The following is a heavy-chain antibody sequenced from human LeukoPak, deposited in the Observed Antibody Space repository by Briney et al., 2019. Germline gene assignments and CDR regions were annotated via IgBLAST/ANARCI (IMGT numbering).Heavy chain of an antibody. CDR1: GFTVSSNY. V-gene: IGHV3-66*02. D-gene: IGHD6-19*01. CDR3: ASLSSRVVFDP. J-gene: IGHJ5*02. Sequence: GGSLRLSCAASGFTVSSNYMSWVRQAPGKGLEWVSVIYSGGSTYYADSVKGRFTISRDNSKNTLYLQMNSLRAEDTAVYYCASLSSRVVFDPWGQGTLVTVSS. CDR2: IYSGGST.